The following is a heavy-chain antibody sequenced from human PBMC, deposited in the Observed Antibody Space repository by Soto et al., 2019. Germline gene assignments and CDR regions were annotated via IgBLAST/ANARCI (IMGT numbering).Heavy chain of an antibody. CDR2: ISGSGGST. V-gene: IGHV3-23*01. J-gene: IGHJ4*02. CDR1: GFTFSSYA. D-gene: IGHD3-22*01. CDR3: AKVGHGRTYYYDSSGYYGR. Sequence: PLWSLRLSCAASGFTFSSYAMSWVRQAPGKGLEWVSAISGSGGSTYYADSVKGRFTISRDNSKNTLYLQMNSLRAEDTAVYYCAKVGHGRTYYYDSSGYYGRWGQGTLVTVSS.